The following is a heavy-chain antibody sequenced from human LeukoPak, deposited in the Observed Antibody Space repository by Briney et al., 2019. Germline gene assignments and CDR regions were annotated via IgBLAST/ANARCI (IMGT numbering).Heavy chain of an antibody. D-gene: IGHD6-13*01. CDR3: AREYSSSPKQSFDY. V-gene: IGHV3-21*01. Sequence: PGGSLRLSCAASGVTFSSYSMNWVRQAPGKGLEWVSSISSSCSYIYYADSVKGRFTISRDNAKNSLYLQMNSLRAEDTAVYYCAREYSSSPKQSFDYWGQGTLVTVSS. J-gene: IGHJ4*02. CDR1: GVTFSSYS. CDR2: ISSSCSYI.